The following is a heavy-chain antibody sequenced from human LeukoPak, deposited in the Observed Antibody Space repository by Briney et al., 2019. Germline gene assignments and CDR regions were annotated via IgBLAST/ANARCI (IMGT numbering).Heavy chain of an antibody. V-gene: IGHV3-30*04. CDR1: GFTFSSYA. J-gene: IGHJ4*02. CDR3: GRDHGGGVGSSRWFDY. CDR2: ISYDGSNK. Sequence: PGRSLRLSCAASGFTFSSYAMHWVRQAPGKGLEWVAVISYDGSNKYYADSVKGRFTISRDNPRNTLYLQMNSLRAEDTAVYYCGRDHGGGVGSSRWFDYWGQGTLVTVSS. D-gene: IGHD1-26*01.